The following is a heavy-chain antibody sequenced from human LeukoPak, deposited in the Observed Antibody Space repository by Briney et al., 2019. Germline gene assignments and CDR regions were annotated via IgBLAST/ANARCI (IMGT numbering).Heavy chain of an antibody. V-gene: IGHV3-30*04. CDR1: GFTFSTYA. J-gene: IGHJ3*02. CDR3: ARGIQPPKYYGSGSDAFDI. CDR2: VSKDGNTK. Sequence: GGSLRLSCVASGFTFSTYAIHWVRQAPGKGLEWVAVVSKDGNTKYYADSVKGRFTISRDNSKNTVYLQMNSLRAEDTSVYYCARGIQPPKYYGSGSDAFDIWGQGTMVTVSS. D-gene: IGHD3-10*01.